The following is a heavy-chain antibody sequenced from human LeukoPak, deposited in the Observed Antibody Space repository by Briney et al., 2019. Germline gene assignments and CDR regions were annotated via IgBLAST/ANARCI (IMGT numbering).Heavy chain of an antibody. CDR1: GFTFDDYG. Sequence: GSLRLSCAASGFTFDDYGMSWVRQAPGKGQEWVSGINWNGGSTGYADSVKGRFTISRDNSKNTLYLQMNSLRAEDTAVYYCARMIPQYGMDVWGQGTTVTVSS. CDR3: ARMIPQYGMDV. D-gene: IGHD3-22*01. J-gene: IGHJ6*02. CDR2: INWNGGST. V-gene: IGHV3-20*04.